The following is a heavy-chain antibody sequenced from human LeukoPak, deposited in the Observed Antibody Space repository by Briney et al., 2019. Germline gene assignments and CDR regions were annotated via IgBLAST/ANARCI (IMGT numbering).Heavy chain of an antibody. CDR2: IAYDGSYA. CDR3: ARDPLADY. Sequence: PGGSLRLSCAASKFTFSSYGMHWVRQAPGKGLEWVAVIAYDGSYADYAASVKGRFTISRDNAKNSLYLQMNSQRDEDTAVYYCARDPLADYWGQGTLVTVSS. V-gene: IGHV3-30*03. CDR1: KFTFSSYG. J-gene: IGHJ4*02.